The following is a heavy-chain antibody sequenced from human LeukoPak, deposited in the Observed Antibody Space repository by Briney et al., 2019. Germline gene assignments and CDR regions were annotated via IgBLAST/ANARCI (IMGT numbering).Heavy chain of an antibody. CDR2: VYSSGVG. D-gene: IGHD3-22*01. CDR1: GGSINGYY. CDR3: AREEFLHEIDSSGYFVY. Sequence: PSETLSLTCTVSGGSINGYYWNWIRQPAGQGLEWLGRVYSSGVGNYNPSLTSRVTMSVDTSKNQFSLKLTSLTSADTALYYCAREEFLHEIDSSGYFVYWGQGTLVTVSS. J-gene: IGHJ4*02. V-gene: IGHV4-4*07.